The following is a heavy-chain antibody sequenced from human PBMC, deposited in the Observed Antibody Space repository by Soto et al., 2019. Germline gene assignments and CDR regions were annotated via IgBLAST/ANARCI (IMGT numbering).Heavy chain of an antibody. CDR3: AREGAPLRLLEWLMPETNWFDP. D-gene: IGHD3-3*01. Sequence: GASVKVSCKASGYTFTSYGISWVRQAPGQGLEWMGWISAYNGNTNYAQKLQGRVTMTTDTSTSTAYMELRSLRSDDTAVYYCAREGAPLRLLEWLMPETNWFDPWGQGTLVTVSS. CDR2: ISAYNGNT. CDR1: GYTFTSYG. V-gene: IGHV1-18*01. J-gene: IGHJ5*02.